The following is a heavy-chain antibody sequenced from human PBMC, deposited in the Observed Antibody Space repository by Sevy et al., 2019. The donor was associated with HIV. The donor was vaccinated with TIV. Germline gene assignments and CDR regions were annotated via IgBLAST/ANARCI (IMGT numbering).Heavy chain of an antibody. CDR2: ILYDGSNK. V-gene: IGHV3-30*18. Sequence: GGSLRLSCAASGFSFNSYGMFWARQAPGKGLEWVALILYDGSNKYYADSVKGRFTISRDNSKNTLYLQMSSLRAEDTAVYYCAKDFVGYSDYPGALEYWGQGTLVTVSS. CDR1: GFSFNSYG. D-gene: IGHD4-17*01. J-gene: IGHJ4*02. CDR3: AKDFVGYSDYPGALEY.